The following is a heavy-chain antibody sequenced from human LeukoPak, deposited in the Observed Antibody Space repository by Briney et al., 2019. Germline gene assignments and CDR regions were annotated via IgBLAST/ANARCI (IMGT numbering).Heavy chain of an antibody. CDR3: ARVWRWRYYFDY. CDR2: ITETSHV. CDR1: GFTFSAYS. J-gene: IGHJ4*02. Sequence: PGGSLRLSCAASGFTFSAYSMNWVRQAPGKGLEWVSSITETSHVYYAESVKGRFTISRDNAKNLVFLQIKSLRVEDTAVYYCARVWRWRYYFDYWGQGTLVTVSS. V-gene: IGHV3-21*01. D-gene: IGHD5-24*01.